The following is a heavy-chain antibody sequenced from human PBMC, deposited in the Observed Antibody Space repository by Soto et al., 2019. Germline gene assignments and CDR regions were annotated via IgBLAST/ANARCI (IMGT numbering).Heavy chain of an antibody. D-gene: IGHD3-3*01. CDR3: ARAPVGLDTISYFDY. CDR2: IYNGGST. CDR1: GYTFTGYYVH. Sequence: SCKASGYTFTGYYVHWAWLRRPPGKGLEWIGYIYNGGSTYYRPSLESRMHMSLDATRNHYSLRLTSVTAADTAVYFCARAPVGLDTISYFDYWGQGKLVTVSS. V-gene: IGHV4-30-4*01. J-gene: IGHJ4*02.